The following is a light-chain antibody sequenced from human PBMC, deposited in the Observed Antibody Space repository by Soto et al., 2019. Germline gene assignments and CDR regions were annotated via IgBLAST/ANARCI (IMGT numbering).Light chain of an antibody. CDR2: SNN. CDR3: AAWDDSLKGKV. Sequence: QSVLTQSPSASGTPGQRVTISCSGSSSNVGSNTVNWYQQLPGTAPKLLIYSNNQRPSGVPDRFSGSKSGTSASLAISGLQSEDEADYYCAAWDDSLKGKVFGGGTKLTVL. CDR1: SSNVGSNT. V-gene: IGLV1-44*01. J-gene: IGLJ2*01.